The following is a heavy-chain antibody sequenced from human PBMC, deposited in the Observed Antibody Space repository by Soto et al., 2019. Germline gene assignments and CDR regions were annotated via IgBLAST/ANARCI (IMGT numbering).Heavy chain of an antibody. J-gene: IGHJ4*02. CDR3: ARREAAAYFDY. CDR1: GGSISSGGYY. CDR2: IYYSGST. D-gene: IGHD6-13*01. Sequence: QVQLQESGPGLVKPSQTLSLTCTVSGGSISSGGYYWSWIRQHPGKGLEWIGYIYYSGSTYYNPSPKRXXTXSXXTSKNQFSLKLSSVTAADTAVYYCARREAAAYFDYWGQGTLVTVSS. V-gene: IGHV4-31*03.